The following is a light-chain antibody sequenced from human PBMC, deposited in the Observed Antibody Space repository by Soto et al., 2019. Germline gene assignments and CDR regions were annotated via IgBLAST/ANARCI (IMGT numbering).Light chain of an antibody. J-gene: IGLJ1*01. CDR3: QSYDSSLSGYV. V-gene: IGLV1-40*01. Sequence: QSVLTQPPSVSDAPGQRVTISCTGSSSNIGAGYEAHWYQQVPGTAPKLLIYENNNRPSGVPDRFSGSKSGTSASLAITGLQGEDEAEYYCQSYDSSLSGYVFGTGTKVTVL. CDR2: ENN. CDR1: SSNIGAGYE.